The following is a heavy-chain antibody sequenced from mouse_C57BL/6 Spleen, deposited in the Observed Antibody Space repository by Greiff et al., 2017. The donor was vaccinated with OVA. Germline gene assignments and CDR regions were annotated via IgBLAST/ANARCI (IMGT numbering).Heavy chain of an antibody. D-gene: IGHD1-1*01. CDR2: INPNNGGT. CDR1: GYTFTDYN. J-gene: IGHJ2*01. V-gene: IGHV1-22*01. Sequence: VQLKQSGPELVKPGASVKMSCKASGYTFTDYNMHWVKQSHGKSLEWIGYINPNNGGTSYNQKFKGKATLTVNKSSSTAYMELRSLTSEDSAVYYCAREAYYYGSSLYYFDYWGQGTTLTVSS. CDR3: AREAYYYGSSLYYFDY.